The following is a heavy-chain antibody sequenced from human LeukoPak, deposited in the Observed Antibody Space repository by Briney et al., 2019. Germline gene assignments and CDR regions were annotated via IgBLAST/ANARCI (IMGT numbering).Heavy chain of an antibody. V-gene: IGHV3-7*01. J-gene: IGHJ4*02. D-gene: IGHD2-2*01. CDR3: ARSGSGTSRLFDY. CDR2: IKEDGSQK. CDR1: GFSLSSQW. Sequence: GGSLRLSCAASGFSLSSQWMSWVRQAPGKGPEWVANIKEDGSQKSYVDSVKGRFTISRDNAKNSLYLQMNSLRAEDTAVYYCARSGSGTSRLFDYWGQGTLVTVSS.